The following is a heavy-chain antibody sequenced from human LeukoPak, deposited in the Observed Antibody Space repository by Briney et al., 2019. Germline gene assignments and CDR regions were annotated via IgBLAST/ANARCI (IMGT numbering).Heavy chain of an antibody. CDR2: IKSKTDGGTT. Sequence: GGSLRLSCAASGFTFSNAWMSWVRQAPGKGLEWVGRIKSKTDGGTTDYAAPVKGRFTISRDDSKNTLYLQMNSLRAEDTAVYYCAKGQRWLQFRLDYWGQGTLVTVSS. V-gene: IGHV3-15*01. CDR3: AKGQRWLQFRLDY. CDR1: GFTFSNAW. J-gene: IGHJ4*02. D-gene: IGHD5-24*01.